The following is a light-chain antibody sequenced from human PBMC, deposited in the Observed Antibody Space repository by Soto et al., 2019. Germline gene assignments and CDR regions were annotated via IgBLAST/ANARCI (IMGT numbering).Light chain of an antibody. CDR2: GAS. J-gene: IGKJ1*01. CDR3: QQDASSPPWT. Sequence: EIVLTQSPGTLSLSPGERATLSCRASQSVSSSYLAWYQQKPGQAPRLLIYGASSRATGIPDRFSGSESGTDFTLTISRLEPEDFAVYYCQQDASSPPWTFGQGTKVEIK. V-gene: IGKV3-20*01. CDR1: QSVSSSY.